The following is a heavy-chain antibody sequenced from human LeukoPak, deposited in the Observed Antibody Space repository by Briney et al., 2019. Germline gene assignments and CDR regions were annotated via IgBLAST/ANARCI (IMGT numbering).Heavy chain of an antibody. Sequence: QTGGSLRLSCAASGFTFSSYNMNWVRQAPGKGLEWVSYISTSSGTINYADSVKGRFTISRDNAKNSLFLQMNSLRDEDTAVYYCARARGFDWWGQGTLVTVSS. CDR3: ARARGFDW. V-gene: IGHV3-48*02. J-gene: IGHJ4*02. CDR1: GFTFSSYN. CDR2: ISTSSGTI.